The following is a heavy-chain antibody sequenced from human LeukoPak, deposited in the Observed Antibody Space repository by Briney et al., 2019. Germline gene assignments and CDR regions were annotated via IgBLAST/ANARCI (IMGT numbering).Heavy chain of an antibody. CDR1: GYTFTDYY. CDR2: INPHSGGT. Sequence: ASVKVSCKASGYTFTDYYMHWVRQAPGQGLEWMGWINPHSGGTDHAQKFQGRVTMTRDTSISTAYMELSRLRSDDTAVYYCARSPTTVIAYYYYMDVWGKGTTVTISS. CDR3: ARSPTTVIAYYYYMDV. D-gene: IGHD4-17*01. V-gene: IGHV1-2*02. J-gene: IGHJ6*03.